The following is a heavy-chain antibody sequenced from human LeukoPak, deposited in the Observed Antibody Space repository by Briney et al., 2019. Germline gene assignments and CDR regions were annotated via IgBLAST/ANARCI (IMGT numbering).Heavy chain of an antibody. V-gene: IGHV6-1*01. D-gene: IGHD4-17*01. CDR2: TYYRSKWYN. Sequence: SQTLSLTCVISGDSVSSNSAAWNWIRQSPSRGLEWLGRTYYRSKWYNDYAVSVKSRMTINPDTSKNQFSLQLNSVTPEDTAVYYCARETWDGDYDLEPTFDYWGQGTLVTVSS. J-gene: IGHJ4*02. CDR1: GDSVSSNSAA. CDR3: ARETWDGDYDLEPTFDY.